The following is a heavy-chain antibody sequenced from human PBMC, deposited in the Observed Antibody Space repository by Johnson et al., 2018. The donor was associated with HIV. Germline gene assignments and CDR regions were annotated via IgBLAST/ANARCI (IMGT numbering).Heavy chain of an antibody. CDR2: IKQAGSGK. CDR1: GFTFSSYW. CDR3: ARRFGAAFDI. D-gene: IGHD3-16*01. Sequence: VQLVESGGGVVQPGGSLRLSCAASGFTFSSYWMSWVRQAPGRGLEWVANIKQAGSGKYYVGSVKGRFTISRDNAKNSLYLQMNSLRAADTAVYYCARRFGAAFDIWGQGTMVTVSS. J-gene: IGHJ3*02. V-gene: IGHV3-7*01.